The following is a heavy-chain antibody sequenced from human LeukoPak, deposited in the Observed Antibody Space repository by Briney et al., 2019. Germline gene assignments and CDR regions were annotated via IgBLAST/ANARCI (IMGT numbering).Heavy chain of an antibody. J-gene: IGHJ4*02. D-gene: IGHD2-2*01. CDR2: IYTSGST. Sequence: SEILSLTCTVSGGSISSYYWSWIRQPAGKGLEWIGRIYTSGSTNYNPSLKSRVTMSVDTSKNQFSLKLSSVTAADTAVYYCASHAARYCSSTSCSPVNYFDYWGQGTLVTVSS. CDR3: ASHAARYCSSTSCSPVNYFDY. CDR1: GGSISSYY. V-gene: IGHV4-4*07.